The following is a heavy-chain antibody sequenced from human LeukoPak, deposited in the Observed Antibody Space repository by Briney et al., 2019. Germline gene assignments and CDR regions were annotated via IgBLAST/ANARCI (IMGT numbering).Heavy chain of an antibody. J-gene: IGHJ4*02. V-gene: IGHV4-34*01. CDR2: INHSGST. D-gene: IGHD6-19*01. Sequence: SETLSLTCAVYGGSFSGYYWSWIRQPPGKGLEWIGEINHSGSTNYNLSLKSRVTISVDTSKNQFSLKLSSVTAADTAVYYCARLSPKWAGTVDYWGQGTLVTVSS. CDR1: GGSFSGYY. CDR3: ARLSPKWAGTVDY.